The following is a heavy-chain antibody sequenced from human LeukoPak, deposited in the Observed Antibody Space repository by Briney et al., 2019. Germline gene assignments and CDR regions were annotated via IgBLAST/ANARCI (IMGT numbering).Heavy chain of an antibody. CDR3: AGTYYYDSSGYSGTYHAFDI. J-gene: IGHJ3*02. D-gene: IGHD3-22*01. V-gene: IGHV4-39*01. CDR1: GGSISSSSYY. CDR2: IYYSGST. Sequence: SETLSLTCTVSGGSISSSSYYWDWIRQPLGKGLEWIGSIYYSGSTYYNPSLKSRVTISVDTSKNQFSLKLSSVTAADTAVYYCAGTYYYDSSGYSGTYHAFDIWGQGTMVTVSS.